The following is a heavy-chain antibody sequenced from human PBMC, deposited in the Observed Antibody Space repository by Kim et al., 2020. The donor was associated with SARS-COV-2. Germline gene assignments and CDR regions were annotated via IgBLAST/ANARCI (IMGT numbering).Heavy chain of an antibody. CDR3: AKVLGDSSGYYLHYYGLDV. Sequence: SVKVSCKAAGGTFYNYAITWVRQAPGQGLEWMGGIIHFSVVTNYAQKFQGRVTITADESTSTVYMEMSSLRSEDTAVYYCAKVLGDSSGYYLHYYGLDVWGQGTAVTVSS. CDR2: IIHFSVVT. V-gene: IGHV1-69*13. D-gene: IGHD3-22*01. J-gene: IGHJ6*02. CDR1: GGTFYNYA.